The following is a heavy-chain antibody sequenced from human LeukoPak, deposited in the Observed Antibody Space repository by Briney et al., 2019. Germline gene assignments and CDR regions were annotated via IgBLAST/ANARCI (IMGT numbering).Heavy chain of an antibody. CDR3: AKRQVYDFWSGYFPSDY. D-gene: IGHD3-3*01. J-gene: IGHJ4*02. V-gene: IGHV3-23*01. CDR1: GFTFSSYA. Sequence: PGGSLRLSCAASGFTFSSYAMSWVRQAPGKGLEWVSATSGSGGSTYYADSVKGRFTISRDNSKNTLYLQMNSLRAEDTAVYYCAKRQVYDFWSGYFPSDYWGQGTLVTVSS. CDR2: TSGSGGST.